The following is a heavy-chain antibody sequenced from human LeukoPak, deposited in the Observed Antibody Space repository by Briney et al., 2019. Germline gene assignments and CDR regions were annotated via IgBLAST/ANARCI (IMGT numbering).Heavy chain of an antibody. CDR3: ARDSLYSSSWTLYYYYGMDV. D-gene: IGHD6-13*01. J-gene: IGHJ6*02. Sequence: GSTYYNPSLKSRVTISVDTSKNQLSLMLSSVTAADTAVYYCARDSLYSSSWTLYYYYGMDVWGQGTTVTVSS. V-gene: IGHV4-30-2*05. CDR2: GST.